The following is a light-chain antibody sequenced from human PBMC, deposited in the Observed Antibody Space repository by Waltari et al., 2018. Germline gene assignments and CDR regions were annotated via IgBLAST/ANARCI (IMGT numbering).Light chain of an antibody. CDR2: YST. CDR1: NIGRYS. Sequence: SYALIQPPSVSVAPGETARITCRGNNIGRYSVHWYQQKPGQAPVLVIYYSTDRPSGIPERFSGSNSGNTATLTINRVEAGDEADYYCQVWDSSSDHPFGGGTKLTVL. CDR3: QVWDSSSDHP. J-gene: IGLJ2*01. V-gene: IGLV3-21*04.